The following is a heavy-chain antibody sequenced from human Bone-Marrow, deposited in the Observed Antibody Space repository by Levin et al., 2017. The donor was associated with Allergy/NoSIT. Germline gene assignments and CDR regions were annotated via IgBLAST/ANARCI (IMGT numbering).Heavy chain of an antibody. D-gene: IGHD2-15*01. J-gene: IGHJ3*02. CDR3: ARGDIVVVVAAPDAFDS. CDR2: INHSGST. Sequence: RPSETLSLTCAVYGGSFSGYYWNWIRQPPGKGLEWIAEINHSGSTNYNPSLKSRVTISVDTSKNQFSLKLRSVTAADTAVYYCARGDIVVVVAAPDAFDSWGQGTMVTVSS. CDR1: GGSFSGYY. V-gene: IGHV4-34*01.